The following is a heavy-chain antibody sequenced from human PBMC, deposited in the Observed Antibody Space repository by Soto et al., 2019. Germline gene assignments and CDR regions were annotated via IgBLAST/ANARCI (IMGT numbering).Heavy chain of an antibody. Sequence: EVQVLESGGGLVQPGGSLSLSCAASGFTFSNYAMTWVRQAPGKGLEWVSAISGRGVGTYYADSVQGRFTISRDNSKNTLYLQMNSLRVEDTAVYYCATLPYSFGTTFDYWGQGTLVTVSS. CDR1: GFTFSNYA. J-gene: IGHJ4*02. CDR3: ATLPYSFGTTFDY. CDR2: ISGRGVGT. D-gene: IGHD5-18*01. V-gene: IGHV3-23*01.